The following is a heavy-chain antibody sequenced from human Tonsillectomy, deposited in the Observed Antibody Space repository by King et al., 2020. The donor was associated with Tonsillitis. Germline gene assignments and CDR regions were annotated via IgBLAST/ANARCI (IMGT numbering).Heavy chain of an antibody. J-gene: IGHJ5*02. V-gene: IGHV4-59*01. CDR1: GGSISSYY. CDR2: IYYSGST. D-gene: IGHD2-15*01. Sequence: QLQESGPGLVKPSETLSLTCTVSGGSISSYYWSWIRQPPGKGLAWIGYIYYSGSTNYNPSLKSRVTISVDTSKNQFSLKLSSVTAADTAVYYCAIGWAVVVAATPLWFDPWGQGTLVTVSS. CDR3: AIGWAVVVAATPLWFDP.